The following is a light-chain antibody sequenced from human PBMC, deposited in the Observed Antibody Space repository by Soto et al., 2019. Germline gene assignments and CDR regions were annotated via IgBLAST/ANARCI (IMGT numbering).Light chain of an antibody. Sequence: EIVMTQYPATLSVSPGERATRSGRASQSVSSYYLAWYQQKPGQAPRLLIYAASSRATGIPDRFSGGGSGTDFTLTISRLEPEDFAVYYCQQCGSSPWTFGQGTKVDI. CDR2: AAS. CDR1: QSVSSYY. CDR3: QQCGSSPWT. V-gene: IGKV3-20*01. J-gene: IGKJ1*01.